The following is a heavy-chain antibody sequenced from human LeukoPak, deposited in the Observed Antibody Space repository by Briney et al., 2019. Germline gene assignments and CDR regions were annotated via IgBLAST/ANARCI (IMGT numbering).Heavy chain of an antibody. CDR2: IKRNGHEK. Sequence: GGSLRLSCAASGFTSSPDWMSWARQGPGKGLEWLACIKRNGHEKYYADSVRGRFTISRDDAGNSLHLQMNSLRVEDTALYYCAALDAPTLHAAYWGQGSLVTVSS. J-gene: IGHJ4*02. V-gene: IGHV3-7*01. CDR3: AALDAPTLHAAY. CDR1: GFTSSPDW. D-gene: IGHD5-24*01.